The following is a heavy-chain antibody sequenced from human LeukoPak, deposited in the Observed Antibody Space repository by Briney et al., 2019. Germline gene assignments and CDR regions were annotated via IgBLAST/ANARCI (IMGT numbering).Heavy chain of an antibody. CDR1: GFTFSRNA. D-gene: IGHD5-18*01. Sequence: GGSLRLSCTASGFTFSRNAMSWVRQAPGKGLEWVSAISGSGGSTHYADSVKGRFTISRDNSKNTLYLQMNSLRAEDTAVYYCAKDTPLRTSGYSYGYNAFDIWGQGTMVTVSS. J-gene: IGHJ3*02. V-gene: IGHV3-23*01. CDR3: AKDTPLRTSGYSYGYNAFDI. CDR2: ISGSGGST.